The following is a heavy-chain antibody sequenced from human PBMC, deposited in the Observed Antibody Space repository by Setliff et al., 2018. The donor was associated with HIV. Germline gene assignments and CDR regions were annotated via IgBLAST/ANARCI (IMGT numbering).Heavy chain of an antibody. Sequence: KPSETLSLPCAVYGTSFSDYYWTLIRRPPGKGLEWIGEVNHSGTTNYNTSVKSRVTISVDMSKKQFSLKLRAVTAVDTAVYYCARDRRSMFGVDTKNWFDPWGQGTLVTVSS. CDR2: VNHSGTT. V-gene: IGHV4-34*01. D-gene: IGHD3-3*01. CDR1: GTSFSDYY. J-gene: IGHJ5*02. CDR3: ARDRRSMFGVDTKNWFDP.